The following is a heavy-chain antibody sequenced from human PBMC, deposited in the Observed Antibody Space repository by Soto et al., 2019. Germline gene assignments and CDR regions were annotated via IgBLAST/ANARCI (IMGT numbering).Heavy chain of an antibody. Sequence: SETLSLTRTVSGGSISSYYWSWIRQPPGKGLEWIGYIYYSGSTNYNPPLKSRVTISVDTSKNQFSLKLSSVTAADTAVYYCARLTVDWFDPWGQGTLVTVSS. J-gene: IGHJ5*02. V-gene: IGHV4-59*08. CDR2: IYYSGST. CDR3: ARLTVDWFDP. CDR1: GGSISSYY.